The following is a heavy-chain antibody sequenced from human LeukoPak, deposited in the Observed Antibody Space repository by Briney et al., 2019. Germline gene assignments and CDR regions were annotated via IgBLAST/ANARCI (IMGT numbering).Heavy chain of an antibody. CDR3: ARGKQLRNRNWFDP. J-gene: IGHJ5*02. D-gene: IGHD1-1*01. Sequence: GGSLRLSCAASGFTFSSYGMHWVRQAPGKGLEWVAVISYDGSNKYYADSVKGRFTISRDNSKNTLYLQMNSLRSEDTAVYYCARGKQLRNRNWFDPWGQGTLVTVSS. CDR1: GFTFSSYG. V-gene: IGHV3-30*03. CDR2: ISYDGSNK.